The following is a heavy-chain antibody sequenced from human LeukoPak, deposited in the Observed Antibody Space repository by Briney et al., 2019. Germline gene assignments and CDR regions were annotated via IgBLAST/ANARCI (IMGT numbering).Heavy chain of an antibody. CDR1: GFTLSSYY. V-gene: IGHV3-30*01. D-gene: IGHD5-24*01. CDR3: GRGGYNGNY. Sequence: GGSLRLSCAASGFTLSSYYVHWVRQAPGKGLEWVAVISYDGSNKYYADSVEGRFTISRDNSKNKLYLQMNSLRAEDTAVYYCGRGGYNGNYWGQGTLVTVSS. J-gene: IGHJ4*02. CDR2: ISYDGSNK.